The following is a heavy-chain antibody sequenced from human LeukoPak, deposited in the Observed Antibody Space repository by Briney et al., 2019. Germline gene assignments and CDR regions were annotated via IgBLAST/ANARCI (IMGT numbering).Heavy chain of an antibody. CDR2: ITPNNGGT. CDR3: AREIGGATSFDY. CDR1: GYTFTDYY. Sequence: ASVKVSCKASGYTFTDYYMPWVRQAPGQGFEWMGRITPNNGGTNYAQKFQGRVTMTRDTSISTAYMELSRLRSDDTAVYYCAREIGGATSFDYWGQGALVTVSS. V-gene: IGHV1-2*06. D-gene: IGHD1-26*01. J-gene: IGHJ4*02.